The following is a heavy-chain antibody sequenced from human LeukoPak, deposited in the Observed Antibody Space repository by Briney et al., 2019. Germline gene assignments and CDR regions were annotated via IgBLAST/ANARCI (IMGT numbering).Heavy chain of an antibody. D-gene: IGHD2-15*01. CDR1: GGSISGYY. J-gene: IGHJ4*02. Sequence: SETLSLTCTVSGGSISGYYWSWIRQPAGKGLEWIGRIYTSGTTNYNPSLKSRLTMSVDTSKNQSSLELSSVTAADTAVYFCARGGGRQLASSHSYFDYWGQGILVPVSS. CDR3: ARGGGRQLASSHSYFDY. CDR2: IYTSGTT. V-gene: IGHV4-4*07.